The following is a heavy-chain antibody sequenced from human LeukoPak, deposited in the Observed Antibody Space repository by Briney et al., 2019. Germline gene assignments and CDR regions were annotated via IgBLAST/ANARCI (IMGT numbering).Heavy chain of an antibody. CDR1: GFTFSSYW. D-gene: IGHD3-10*01. CDR2: INSDGSST. J-gene: IGHJ4*02. CDR3: ARFNTYYYGSGSYRAFDY. V-gene: IGHV3-74*01. Sequence: GGSLRLSCGASGFTFSSYWMHWVRHARGKGLVWASRINSDGSSTSYADSVKGRFTISRDNAKNTLYLQMNSLRAEDTAVYYCARFNTYYYGSGSYRAFDYWGQGTLVTVSS.